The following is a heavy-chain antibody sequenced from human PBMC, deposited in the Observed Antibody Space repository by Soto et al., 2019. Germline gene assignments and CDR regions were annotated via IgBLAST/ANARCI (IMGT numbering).Heavy chain of an antibody. D-gene: IGHD6-6*01. V-gene: IGHV4-4*02. Sequence: QVQLQESGPGLVKPSGTLSLTCAVSGGSISSSNWWSWVRQPPGKGLEWIGETYHSGSTNYNPSLQSRVTISVDKSKHQFSLKLSSVTAADTAVYYCARVKPHSSPWTIDYWGQGTLVTVSS. CDR2: TYHSGST. J-gene: IGHJ4*02. CDR1: GGSISSSNW. CDR3: ARVKPHSSPWTIDY.